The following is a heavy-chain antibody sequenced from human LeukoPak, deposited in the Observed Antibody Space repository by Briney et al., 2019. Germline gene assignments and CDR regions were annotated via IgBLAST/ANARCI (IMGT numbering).Heavy chain of an antibody. V-gene: IGHV1-69*05. Sequence: ASVKVSCKASGGTFSSYAISWVRQAPGQGLEWMGGIIPIFGTANYAQKFQGRVTITTDESTSTAYVELSSLRSEDTAVYYCARAKVLGLYNWFDPWGQGTLVTVSS. CDR2: IIPIFGTA. J-gene: IGHJ5*02. CDR3: ARAKVLGLYNWFDP. CDR1: GGTFSSYA.